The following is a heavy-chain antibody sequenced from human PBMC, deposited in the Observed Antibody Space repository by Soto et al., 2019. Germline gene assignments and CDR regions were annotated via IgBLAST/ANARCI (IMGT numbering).Heavy chain of an antibody. CDR3: AKPGYDFWSGYRIFFFDY. Sequence: QVQLVESGGGVVQPGRSLRLSCAASGFTFSSYGMHWVRQAPGKGLGGGAVISYDGSNKYYADSVKGRFTISRDNSKNTLYLQMNSLRAEDTAVYYCAKPGYDFWSGYRIFFFDYWGQGTLVTVSS. CDR2: ISYDGSNK. D-gene: IGHD3-3*01. CDR1: GFTFSSYG. V-gene: IGHV3-30*18. J-gene: IGHJ4*02.